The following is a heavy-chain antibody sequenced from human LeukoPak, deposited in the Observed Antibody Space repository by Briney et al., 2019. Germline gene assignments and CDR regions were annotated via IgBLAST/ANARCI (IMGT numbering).Heavy chain of an antibody. CDR2: IYYSDST. D-gene: IGHD1/OR15-1a*01. J-gene: IGHJ5*02. V-gene: IGHV4-59*01. Sequence: SETLSLTCTVSGGSISNYFWSWIRQPPGKGLECIGYIYYSDSTNYNPSLKSRVTVSVDTSKNQFSLKLSSVTAADTAVYYCATPQQKQRGGGGGRWFDPWGQGTLVTVSS. CDR1: GGSISNYF. CDR3: ATPQQKQRGGGGGRWFDP.